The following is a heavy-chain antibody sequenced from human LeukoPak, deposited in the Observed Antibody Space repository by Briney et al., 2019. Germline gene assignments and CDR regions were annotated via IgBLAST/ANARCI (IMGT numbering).Heavy chain of an antibody. CDR2: IYYSGST. CDR1: GGSISSSSYY. CDR3: ARRLLLRYFDWLFDY. D-gene: IGHD3-9*01. Sequence: SETLPLTCTVSGGSISSSSYYWGWIRQPPGKGLEWIGSIYYSGSTYYNPSLKSRVTISVDTSKNQFSLKLSSVTAADTAVYYCARRLLLRYFDWLFDYWGQGTLVTVSS. V-gene: IGHV4-39*01. J-gene: IGHJ4*02.